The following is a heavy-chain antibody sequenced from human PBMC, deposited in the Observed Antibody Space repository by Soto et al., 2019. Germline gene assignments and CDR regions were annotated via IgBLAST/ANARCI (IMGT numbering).Heavy chain of an antibody. CDR2: ISGNGNSA. D-gene: IGHD6-19*01. Sequence: PGGSMRLSCAASGFTFREYAMHWVRLSPGKGMEWVSDISGNGNSARYADSVKGRFTISRDNSKDTLYLQMNSLRVDDTAVYYCGKERRGSGWSVCNFWGQGRLVTVSS. CDR3: GKERRGSGWSVCNF. V-gene: IGHV3-23*01. CDR1: GFTFREYA. J-gene: IGHJ4*02.